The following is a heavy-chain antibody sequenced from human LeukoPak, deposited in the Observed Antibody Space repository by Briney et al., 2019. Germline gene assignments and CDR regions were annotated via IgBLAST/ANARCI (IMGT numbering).Heavy chain of an antibody. CDR2: INPNSGNT. D-gene: IGHD6-6*01. CDR1: GYTFTSYD. J-gene: IGHJ6*03. CDR3: ARGRAARTYYYYYMDV. Sequence: ASVKVSCKASGYTFTSYDINWVRQATGQGLEWMGWINPNSGNTGYAQKFQGRVTMTRNTSISTAYMELSSLRSEDTAVYYCARGRAARTYYYYYMDVWGKGTTVTISS. V-gene: IGHV1-8*01.